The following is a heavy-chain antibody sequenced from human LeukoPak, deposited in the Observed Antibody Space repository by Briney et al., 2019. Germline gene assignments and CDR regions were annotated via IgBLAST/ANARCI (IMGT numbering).Heavy chain of an antibody. Sequence: SETLSLTCIVSGYSISSGYFWGWIRQPPGKGLEWIGSIFYTGSTYYNPSLKSRVTISVDTSKNQFSLKLNSVTAADTTVYYCARLVLRYFDWFVEDWGQGTLVTVSS. V-gene: IGHV4-38-2*02. CDR1: GYSISSGYF. CDR3: ARLVLRYFDWFVED. CDR2: IFYTGST. D-gene: IGHD3-9*01. J-gene: IGHJ4*02.